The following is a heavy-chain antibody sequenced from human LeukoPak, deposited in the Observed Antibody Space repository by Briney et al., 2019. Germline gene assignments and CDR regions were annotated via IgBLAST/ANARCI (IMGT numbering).Heavy chain of an antibody. D-gene: IGHD4-17*01. CDR1: GFTFGDYA. V-gene: IGHV3-7*01. CDR3: ARDEPTVTTGPPVGS. J-gene: IGHJ4*02. CDR2: IKQDGSEK. Sequence: GGSLRLSCTASGFTFGDYAMSWFRQAPGKGLEWVANIKQDGSEKYYVDSVKGRFTISRDNAKNSLYLQMNSLRVEDTAVYYCARDEPTVTTGPPVGSWGQGTLVTVSS.